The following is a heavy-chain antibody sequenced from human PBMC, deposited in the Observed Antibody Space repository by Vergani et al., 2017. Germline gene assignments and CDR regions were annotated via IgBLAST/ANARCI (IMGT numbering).Heavy chain of an antibody. J-gene: IGHJ4*02. CDR2: IKCDGSNQ. CDR1: GFTLSNYD. CDR3: AKHFRGWGIDY. Sequence: QVQLVESGGGVVQRGGFLRLSCATSGFTLSNYDMQWIRQGPGKGLEFVAFIKCDGSNQYYADSVKGRFTLSRDFSKNTLYLQMNSLRTDDTATYYCAKHFRGWGIDYWGQGTQVIVSS. V-gene: IGHV3-30*02. D-gene: IGHD3-16*01.